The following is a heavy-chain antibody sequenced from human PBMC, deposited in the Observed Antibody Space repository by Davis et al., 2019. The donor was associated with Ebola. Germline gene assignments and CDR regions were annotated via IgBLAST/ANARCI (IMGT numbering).Heavy chain of an antibody. Sequence: AALVKVSCKASGGTFSTYDINWVRQAPGQGLEWMGRIIPMVGTATYAQKFQGRVTITADKSTSTAYMEMSGLRSEDTAVYYCARDLGRYDDHWGQGTLVTVSS. D-gene: IGHD1-26*01. V-gene: IGHV1-69*04. CDR1: GGTFSTYD. CDR2: IIPMVGTA. CDR3: ARDLGRYDDH. J-gene: IGHJ4*02.